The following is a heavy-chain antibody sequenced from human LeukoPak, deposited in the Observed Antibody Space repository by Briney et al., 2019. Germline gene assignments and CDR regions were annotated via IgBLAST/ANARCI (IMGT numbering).Heavy chain of an antibody. CDR2: IKQDGSEK. Sequence: GGSLRLSCAASGFTFSIYWMNWVRQAPGKGVECVANIKQDGSEKHYVDSVKGRFNIYRDNDENSLYLQMNSLRAEDTAVYYCARDREWELGDVFDIWGQGTMVTVSS. CDR3: ARDREWELGDVFDI. D-gene: IGHD1-26*01. CDR1: GFTFSIYW. J-gene: IGHJ3*02. V-gene: IGHV3-7*01.